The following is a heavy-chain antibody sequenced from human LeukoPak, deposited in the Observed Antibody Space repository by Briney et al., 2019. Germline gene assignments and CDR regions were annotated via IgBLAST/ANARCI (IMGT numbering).Heavy chain of an antibody. J-gene: IGHJ3*02. CDR1: GYTFTGYY. V-gene: IGHV1-2*02. CDR2: INPYSGLT. CDR3: ARALRLANDALDI. Sequence: ASVKVSCKASGYTFTGYYMHWVRQAPGQGLGWMGWINPYSGLTNSAQKFQGRVTMTRDTSIHTVYLELRRLSSDDAAVYFCARALRLANDALDIWGQGTMVTVSS.